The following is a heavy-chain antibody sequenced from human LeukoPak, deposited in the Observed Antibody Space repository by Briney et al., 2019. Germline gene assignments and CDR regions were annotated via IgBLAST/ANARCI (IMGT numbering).Heavy chain of an antibody. CDR2: ISYDGSNK. D-gene: IGHD4-17*01. J-gene: IGHJ4*02. V-gene: IGHV3-30-3*01. CDR3: ARGGDYGDYGLYYFDY. Sequence: PGRSLRLSCAASGFTFSGYAMHWVRQAPGKGLEWVAVISYDGSNKYYADSVKGRFTISRDNSKNTLYLQMNSLRAEDTAVYYCARGGDYGDYGLYYFDYWGQGTLVTVSS. CDR1: GFTFSGYA.